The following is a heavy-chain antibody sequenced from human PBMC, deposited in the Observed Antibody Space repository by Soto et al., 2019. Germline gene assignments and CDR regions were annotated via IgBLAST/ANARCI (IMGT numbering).Heavy chain of an antibody. D-gene: IGHD3-16*01. J-gene: IGHJ6*02. CDR3: AMIWSGYAYAGMDV. CDR2: INAGNGNT. CDR1: GYTFTSYT. Sequence: QVQLVQSGAEVKKPGASVKVSCKPSGYTFTSYTMHWVRQAPGQRLEWMGWINAGNGNTKYSQKFQGRVTITRDTSASTAYMELSSLRSEDTTVYYCAMIWSGYAYAGMDVWGQGTTVTVSS. V-gene: IGHV1-3*01.